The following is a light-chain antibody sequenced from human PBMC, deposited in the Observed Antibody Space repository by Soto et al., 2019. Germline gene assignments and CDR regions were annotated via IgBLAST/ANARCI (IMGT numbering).Light chain of an antibody. CDR1: SSDVAGSDY. V-gene: IGLV2-8*01. Sequence: QSVLTQPPSASGSPGQSVTISCTGTSSDVAGSDYVSWYQQHPGKAPKLIIYEVTKRPAGVPDRFSGSKSGNTASLTVSGLLADDESYYYCSSFARGDNPHVLFGGGTKLTVL. J-gene: IGLJ2*01. CDR3: SSFARGDNPHVL. CDR2: EVT.